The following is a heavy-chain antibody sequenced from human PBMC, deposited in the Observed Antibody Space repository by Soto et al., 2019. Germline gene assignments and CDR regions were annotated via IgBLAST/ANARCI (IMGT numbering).Heavy chain of an antibody. Sequence: SETLSLTCTVPGGSISSGGYYWSWIRQHPGKGLEWIGYIYYSGSTYYNPSLKSRVTISVDTSKNQFSLKLSSVTAADTAVYYCARAGYYDFWSGSTDYYYGMDVWGQGTTVTVSS. V-gene: IGHV4-31*03. CDR3: ARAGYYDFWSGSTDYYYGMDV. CDR2: IYYSGST. CDR1: GGSISSGGYY. J-gene: IGHJ6*02. D-gene: IGHD3-3*01.